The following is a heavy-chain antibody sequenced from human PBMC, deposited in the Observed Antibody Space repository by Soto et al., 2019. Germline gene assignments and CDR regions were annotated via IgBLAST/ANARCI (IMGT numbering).Heavy chain of an antibody. J-gene: IGHJ5*02. D-gene: IGHD4-17*01. CDR2: IYPGDSDT. Sequence: SXKISCKGSGYSFTSYWIGWVRQMPGKCLEWMGIIYPGDSDTRYSPSFQGQVTISADKSISTAYLQWSSLKASDTAMYYCARGMTTVVRGNWFDPWGQGTLVTVSS. CDR3: ARGMTTVVRGNWFDP. CDR1: GYSFTSYW. V-gene: IGHV5-51*01.